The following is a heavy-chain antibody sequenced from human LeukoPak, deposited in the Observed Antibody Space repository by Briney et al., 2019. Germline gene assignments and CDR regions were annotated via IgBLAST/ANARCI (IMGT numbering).Heavy chain of an antibody. CDR1: GFTFSAYA. V-gene: IGHV3-30-3*01. CDR2: ISHDGSNK. CDR3: ARDSLAYYGSGSFDY. D-gene: IGHD3-10*01. Sequence: GGSLRLSCAASGFTFSAYAIHWVRQAPGKGLEWVAVISHDGSNKYYADSVKGRFTISRDNSKNTLYLQMNSLRPEDTAVYYCARDSLAYYGSGSFDYWGQGTLVTVSS. J-gene: IGHJ4*02.